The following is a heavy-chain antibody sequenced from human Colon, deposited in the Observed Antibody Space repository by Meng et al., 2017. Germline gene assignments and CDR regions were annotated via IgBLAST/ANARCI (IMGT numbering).Heavy chain of an antibody. V-gene: IGHV4-61*03. Sequence: SETLSLTCTVSGASVSSDSHYWSWIRQPPGKGLEWIGYIYYTGNTNYNPSLASRVSMSLDTSKNHFSLHLTSVTAADTAIYYCARVNGDFDEAWFGPWGQGTLVTVSS. CDR3: ARVNGDFDEAWFGP. J-gene: IGHJ5*02. D-gene: IGHD4-17*01. CDR1: GASVSSDSHY. CDR2: IYYTGNT.